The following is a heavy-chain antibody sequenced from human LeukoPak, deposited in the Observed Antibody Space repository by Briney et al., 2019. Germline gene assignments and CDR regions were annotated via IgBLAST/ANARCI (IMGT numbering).Heavy chain of an antibody. D-gene: IGHD2-21*02. CDR2: INPNSGGT. Sequence: GASVKVSCKASGYTFTSYYMHWVRQAPGQGLEWMGWINPNSGGTNYAQKFQGRVTMTRDTSISTAYMELSRLRSDDTAVYYCARSLIGGDRPDAFDIWGQGTMVTVSS. V-gene: IGHV1-2*02. CDR1: GYTFTSYY. J-gene: IGHJ3*02. CDR3: ARSLIGGDRPDAFDI.